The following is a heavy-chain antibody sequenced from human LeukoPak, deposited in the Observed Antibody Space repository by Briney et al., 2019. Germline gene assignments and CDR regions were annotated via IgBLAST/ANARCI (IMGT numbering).Heavy chain of an antibody. V-gene: IGHV3-21*01. Sequence: GGSLRLSCAASGFTFSSYAMSWVRQAPGKGLEWVSSISSSSSYIYYADSVKGRFTISRDNAKNSLYLQMNSLRAEDTAVYYCARDRVMVEPPNYYYYYMDVWGKGTTVTVSS. CDR2: ISSSSSYI. J-gene: IGHJ6*03. CDR3: ARDRVMVEPPNYYYYYMDV. CDR1: GFTFSSYA. D-gene: IGHD1-14*01.